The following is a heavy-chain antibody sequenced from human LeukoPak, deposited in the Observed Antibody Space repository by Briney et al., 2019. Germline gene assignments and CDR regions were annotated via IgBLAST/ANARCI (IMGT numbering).Heavy chain of an antibody. Sequence: PGGSLRLSCAASGFTFSSYAMSWVRQAPGKGLEWVSAISGSGGSTYYADSVKGRFTISRDNSKNTLYLQMNSLRAEDTAVYYCAKSTYYGDYGYYYGMDVWGQGTTVTVSS. D-gene: IGHD4-17*01. V-gene: IGHV3-23*01. CDR2: ISGSGGST. CDR3: AKSTYYGDYGYYYGMDV. CDR1: GFTFSSYA. J-gene: IGHJ6*02.